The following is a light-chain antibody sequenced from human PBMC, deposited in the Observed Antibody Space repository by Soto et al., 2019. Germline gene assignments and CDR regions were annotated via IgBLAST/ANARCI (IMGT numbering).Light chain of an antibody. CDR2: EVS. J-gene: IGLJ1*01. CDR1: SSDVGSYNY. CDR3: SSYTTRTTLYV. Sequence: QSAVTQPASVSGSPGQSITISCTGTSSDVGSYNYVSWYQLHPGKAPKLMIYEVSNRPSGVSNRFSGSKSGDTASLTISGLQAEDEADYYCSSYTTRTTLYVFGTGTKVTVL. V-gene: IGLV2-14*01.